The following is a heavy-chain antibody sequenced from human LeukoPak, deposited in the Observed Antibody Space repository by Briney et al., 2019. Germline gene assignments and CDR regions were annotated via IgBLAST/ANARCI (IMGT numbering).Heavy chain of an antibody. CDR3: ARGASRYSSGWLRFDP. J-gene: IGHJ5*02. V-gene: IGHV4-34*01. Sequence: PSETLSLTCAVYGGSFSGYYWSWIRQPPGKGLDWIGEINHSGSTNYNPSLKSRVTISVDTSKNQFSLKLSSVTAADTAVYYCARGASRYSSGWLRFDPWGQGTLVTVSS. D-gene: IGHD6-19*01. CDR1: GGSFSGYY. CDR2: INHSGST.